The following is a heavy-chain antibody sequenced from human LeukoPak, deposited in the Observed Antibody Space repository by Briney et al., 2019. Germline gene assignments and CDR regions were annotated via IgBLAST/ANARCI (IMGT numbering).Heavy chain of an antibody. CDR1: GFTFSSYW. CDR3: VRDKLTGASRLDY. V-gene: IGHV3-7*03. D-gene: IGHD7-27*01. J-gene: IGHJ4*02. Sequence: GGSLRLSCAASGFTFSSYWMSWVRQAPGKGLEWVANIKQDGSEKYYVDSVKGRFTISRDNAKNSLYLQMNSLRVEDTAVYYCVRDKLTGASRLDYWGQGTLLTVSS. CDR2: IKQDGSEK.